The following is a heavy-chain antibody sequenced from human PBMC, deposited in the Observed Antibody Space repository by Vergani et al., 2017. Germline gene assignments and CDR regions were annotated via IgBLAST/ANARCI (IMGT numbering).Heavy chain of an antibody. CDR1: GGSISSYY. CDR2: IYYSGSL. CDR3: ARVMYRDEASTGYRLEGMDI. J-gene: IGHJ6*02. Sequence: QVQLQESGPGLVKPSETLSLTCTVSGGSISSYYWSWIRQPPGKGLEWIGYIYYSGSLNYNPSLKSRVTISVDTSKNQFSLKLSSVTAADTAVYFCARVMYRDEASTGYRLEGMDIWGQGTTVTISS. V-gene: IGHV4-59*01. D-gene: IGHD3-9*01.